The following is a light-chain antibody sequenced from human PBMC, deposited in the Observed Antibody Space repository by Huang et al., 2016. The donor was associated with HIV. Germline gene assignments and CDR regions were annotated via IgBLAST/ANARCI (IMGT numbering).Light chain of an antibody. V-gene: IGKV2-29*03. CDR1: QSLLHRDGKTF. CDR3: MQALHLPYT. Sequence: ETVLTQSPLSLSVVPGQPASISCKSSQSLLHRDGKTFLYWVLQKAGQAPQRMIYEASSQYPTMPDRFTGSGSGTDFTLRISRVEAEDVGVYFCMQALHLPYTFGQGTRLEI. J-gene: IGKJ2*01. CDR2: EAS.